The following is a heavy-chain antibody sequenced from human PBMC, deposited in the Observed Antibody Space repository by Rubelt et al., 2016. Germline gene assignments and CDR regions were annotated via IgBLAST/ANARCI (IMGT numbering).Heavy chain of an antibody. CDR2: INPNSGGT. Sequence: QVQLVQSGAEVKKPGASVKVSCKASGYTFTGYSMHWVRQAPGQGLEWMGWINPNSGGTNYAQKLQGRVTMNRDTSISTAYMELSRLRSDDTAVYYCARGNPIITIGGYFDYWGQGTLVTVSS. V-gene: IGHV1-2*02. CDR1: GYTFTGYS. CDR3: ARGNPIITIGGYFDY. D-gene: IGHD3-16*01. J-gene: IGHJ4*02.